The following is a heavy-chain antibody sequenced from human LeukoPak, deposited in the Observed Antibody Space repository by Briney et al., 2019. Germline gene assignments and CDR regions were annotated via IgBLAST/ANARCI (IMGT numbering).Heavy chain of an antibody. CDR3: ARVYKWLVLTFYYYYMDV. V-gene: IGHV3-53*01. J-gene: IGHJ6*03. CDR1: GFTVSSNY. CDR2: IYSGGST. D-gene: IGHD6-19*01. Sequence: GGSLRLSCAASGFTVSSNYMSWVRQAPGKGLEWVSVIYSGGSTYYADSVKGRFPISRDNSKNTLYLQINSPRAEDTAVYYCARVYKWLVLTFYYYYMDVWGKGTTVTVSS.